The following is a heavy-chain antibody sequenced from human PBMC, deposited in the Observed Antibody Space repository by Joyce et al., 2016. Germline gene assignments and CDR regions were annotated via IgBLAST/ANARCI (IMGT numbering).Heavy chain of an antibody. CDR2: IIAYNGNT. Sequence: QVQLVQSGAEVKKPGASVKVSCKASGYTFTSYGISWVRQAPGQGLEWMGWIIAYNGNTNYAQKLQGRVTMTTDTSTSTAYMELRSLRSDDTAVYYCAREAYDCSGGSCYSSWFDPWGQGTLVTVSS. J-gene: IGHJ5*02. D-gene: IGHD2-15*01. CDR1: GYTFTSYG. CDR3: AREAYDCSGGSCYSSWFDP. V-gene: IGHV1-18*01.